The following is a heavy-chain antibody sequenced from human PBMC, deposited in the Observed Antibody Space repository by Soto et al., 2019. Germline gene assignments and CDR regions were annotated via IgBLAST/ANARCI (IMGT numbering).Heavy chain of an antibody. Sequence: QITLKESGPPLVKPTQTLTLTCTFSGFSLSTSGVGVGWIRQPPVKSLEWGTLIYWDDDKRYSPSLKSRITITKETSKGQVVLTMTNMDPVDTGKYYCARHIPSGYHAAFDIWGQGTMVTVSS. CDR1: GFSLSTSGVG. CDR3: ARHIPSGYHAAFDI. CDR2: IYWDDDK. V-gene: IGHV2-5*02. J-gene: IGHJ3*02. D-gene: IGHD3-9*01.